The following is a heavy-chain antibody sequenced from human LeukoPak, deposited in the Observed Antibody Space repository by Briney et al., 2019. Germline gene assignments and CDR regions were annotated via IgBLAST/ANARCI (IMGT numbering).Heavy chain of an antibody. CDR2: IKSHRST. D-gene: IGHD3-22*01. J-gene: IGHJ1*01. V-gene: IGHV3-74*03. Sequence: GGSLRLSCAASGFTFSSYWMHWVRQAPGKGLVWVSRIKSHRSTTYADYVKGRFTISRDNAKNTLSLQMNSLRAEDTGVYYCARAPSEIGGYYPEYFRHWGQGTLVTVSS. CDR3: ARAPSEIGGYYPEYFRH. CDR1: GFTFSSYW.